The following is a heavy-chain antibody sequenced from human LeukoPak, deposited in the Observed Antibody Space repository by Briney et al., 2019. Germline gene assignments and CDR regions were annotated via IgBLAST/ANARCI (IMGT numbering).Heavy chain of an antibody. J-gene: IGHJ6*02. D-gene: IGHD2-15*01. CDR1: GGTFSSYA. V-gene: IGHV1-69*13. Sequence: GASVKVSCKASGGTFSSYAISWVRQAPGLGLEWMGGIIPIFGTANYAQKFQGRVTITADESTSTAYMELSSLRSEDTAVYYCARDLGVRYCSGGSCSSYYYYGMDVWGQGTTVTVSS. CDR2: IIPIFGTA. CDR3: ARDLGVRYCSGGSCSSYYYYGMDV.